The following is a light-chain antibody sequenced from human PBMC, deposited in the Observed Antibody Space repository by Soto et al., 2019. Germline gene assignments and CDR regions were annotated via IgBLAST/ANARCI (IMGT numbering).Light chain of an antibody. CDR1: QSISNY. CDR3: QQSYSTPPT. V-gene: IGKV1-39*01. Sequence: DIQMTQSPSSLSASVGNRVTITCRASQSISNYLNWYQQKPGKAPKVLIYAASSLPSGVPERFSGSGSGTDFTLTISSLQPEDFAIYYCQQSYSTPPTFGQGTKVEIK. CDR2: AAS. J-gene: IGKJ1*01.